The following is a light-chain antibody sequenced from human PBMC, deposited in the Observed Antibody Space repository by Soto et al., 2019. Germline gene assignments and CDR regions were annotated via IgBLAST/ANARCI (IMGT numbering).Light chain of an antibody. V-gene: IGKV3D-11*02. Sequence: ENVLTQSPATLSLSPGEGATLSCRASQSINTYLAWYQQKPGQAPRLLIYDASKRATGIPARFSGSGSGTNFTLTISSLEPEDFAVYCCLQRRSWQVTFGQGTRLEI. J-gene: IGKJ5*01. CDR1: QSINTY. CDR3: LQRRSWQVT. CDR2: DAS.